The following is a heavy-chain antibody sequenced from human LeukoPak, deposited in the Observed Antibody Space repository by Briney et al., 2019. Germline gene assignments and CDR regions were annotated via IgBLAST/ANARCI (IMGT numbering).Heavy chain of an antibody. CDR2: INPYDGNT. CDR1: GYTFTNYD. J-gene: IGHJ2*01. Sequence: GASVKVSCKASGYTFTNYDISWVRQAPGQRLEWMGWINPYDGNTNYAQSLQGRVTMTTDTSTSTAYMELRSLRSDDTAVYYCARGGGGWYFDLWGRGTLVTVSS. D-gene: IGHD3-16*01. CDR3: ARGGGGWYFDL. V-gene: IGHV1-18*01.